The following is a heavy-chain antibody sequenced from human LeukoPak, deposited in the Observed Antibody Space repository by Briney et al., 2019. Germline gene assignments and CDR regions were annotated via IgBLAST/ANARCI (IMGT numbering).Heavy chain of an antibody. V-gene: IGHV3-21*01. D-gene: IGHD5-12*01. CDR1: GFTFSSYS. J-gene: IGHJ4*02. CDR2: ISSSSSYI. CDR3: AKDKEYSGFHFDY. Sequence: GGSLRLSCAASGFTFSSYSMNCVRQAPGKGLEWVSSISSSSSYIYYADSVKGRFTISRDNAKNSLYLQMNSLRAEDTAVYYCAKDKEYSGFHFDYWGQGTLVTVSS.